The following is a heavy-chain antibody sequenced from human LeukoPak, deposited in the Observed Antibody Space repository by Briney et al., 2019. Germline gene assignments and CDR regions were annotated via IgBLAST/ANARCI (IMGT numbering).Heavy chain of an antibody. CDR1: GGSISSSSYY. D-gene: IGHD3-22*01. CDR2: IYHSGST. V-gene: IGHV4-39*07. J-gene: IGHJ4*02. CDR3: ARLGHTYYYDSSGYLFDY. Sequence: SETLSLTCTVSGGSISSSSYYWGWIRQPPGKGLEWIGSIYHSGSTYYNPSLKSRVTISVDTSKNQFSLKLSSVTAADTAVYYCARLGHTYYYDSSGYLFDYWGQGTLVTVSS.